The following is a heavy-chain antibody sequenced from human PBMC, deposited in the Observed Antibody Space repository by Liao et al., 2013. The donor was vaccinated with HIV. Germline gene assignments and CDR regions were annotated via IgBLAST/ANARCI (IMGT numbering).Heavy chain of an antibody. J-gene: IGHJ4*02. V-gene: IGHV4-34*01. CDR2: VNHSGGT. D-gene: IGHD5-12*01. CDR3: ALRVPSVNYFVL. CDR1: GGSFSDYY. Sequence: QVRLQESGPGLVKPSEALSLTCAVYGGSFSDYYWTWIRQSPGTGLEWIGEVNHSGGTNYNPSLKSRVTISIDTSKNQFSLMLGSVSAADTAVYYCALRVPSVNYFVLLGPREP.